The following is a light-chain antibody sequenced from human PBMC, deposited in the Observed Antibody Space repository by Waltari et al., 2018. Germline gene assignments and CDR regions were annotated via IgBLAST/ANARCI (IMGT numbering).Light chain of an antibody. Sequence: SYELTQPPSVSVSPGQTAGITCSGDALPKQYAYWYQQKPGQAPVLVIYKDSERPSGIPERFSGSSSGTTVTLTISGVQAEDEADYYCQSADSSGTIVVFGGGTKLTVL. CDR3: QSADSSGTIVV. CDR2: KDS. CDR1: ALPKQY. J-gene: IGLJ2*01. V-gene: IGLV3-25*03.